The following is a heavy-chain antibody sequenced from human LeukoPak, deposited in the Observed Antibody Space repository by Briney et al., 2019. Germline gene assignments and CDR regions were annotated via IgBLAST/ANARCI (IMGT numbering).Heavy chain of an antibody. CDR1: GGSISSYY. D-gene: IGHD4-17*01. CDR3: AVNYGDDAFDI. CDR2: IYTSGST. Sequence: SETLSLTCTASGGSISSYYWSWIRQPAGKGLEWTGRIYTSGSTNYNPSLKSRVTMSVDTSKNHFSLKLSSVTAADTAVYYCAVNYGDDAFDIWGQGTMVTVSS. V-gene: IGHV4-4*07. J-gene: IGHJ3*02.